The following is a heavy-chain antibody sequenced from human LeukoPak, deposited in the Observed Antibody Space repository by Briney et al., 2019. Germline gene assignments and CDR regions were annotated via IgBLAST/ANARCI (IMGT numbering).Heavy chain of an antibody. V-gene: IGHV1-46*01. D-gene: IGHD2-8*01. CDR1: GYTFTDYY. CDR3: IREYEGGYFDY. Sequence: ASVTVSCKTSGYTFTDYYIHWVRQAPGQGLEWIGIIYPSVDTTDSSQKFKGRVTVTRDTSTSTVYMELRTLRSEDTAIYYCIREYEGGYFDYWGQGTLVTVSS. J-gene: IGHJ4*02. CDR2: IYPSVDTT.